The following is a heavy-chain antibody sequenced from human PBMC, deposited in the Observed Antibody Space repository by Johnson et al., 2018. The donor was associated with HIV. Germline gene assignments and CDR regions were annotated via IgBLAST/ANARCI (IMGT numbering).Heavy chain of an antibody. D-gene: IGHD3-22*01. V-gene: IGHV3-13*01. CDR1: GFTFSSYD. J-gene: IGHJ3*02. CDR3: ARDRPIAPFDI. CDR2: IGTAGDT. Sequence: VQLVESGGGLVQPGGSLRLSCAASGFTFSSYDMHWVRQATGKGLEWVSAIGTAGDTYYPGSVKGRFTISRENAKNSLYLQMNSLRAEDTAVYYCARDRPIAPFDIWGQGTLVTVSS.